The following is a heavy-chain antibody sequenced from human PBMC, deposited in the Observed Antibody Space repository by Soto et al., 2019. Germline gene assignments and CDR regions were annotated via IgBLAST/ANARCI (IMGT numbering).Heavy chain of an antibody. Sequence: ALSLSCTVAGGSISSGGYYWSWIRQHPGKGLEWILYIYYSGSTYYNPSLKSRVTISVDTSKNQFSLKLSSVTAAETAVYYCATDRLRGGSFDGMHXWGQVTTVTVS. CDR1: GGSISSGGYY. J-gene: IGHJ6*02. CDR3: ATDRLRGGSFDGMHX. D-gene: IGHD2-15*01. CDR2: IYYSGST. V-gene: IGHV4-31*03.